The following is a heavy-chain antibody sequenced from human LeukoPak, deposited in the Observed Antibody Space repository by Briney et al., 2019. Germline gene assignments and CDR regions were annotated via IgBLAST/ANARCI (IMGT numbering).Heavy chain of an antibody. CDR1: GSTFSSYW. Sequence: GGSLRLSCAASGSTFSSYWMNWVRQAPGKGLEWVSSISSSSSYIYYADSVKGRFTISRDNAKNSLYLQMNSLRAEDTAVYYCARRRTGTTDFFDYWGQGTLVTVSS. D-gene: IGHD1-14*01. CDR2: ISSSSSYI. CDR3: ARRRTGTTDFFDY. J-gene: IGHJ4*02. V-gene: IGHV3-21*01.